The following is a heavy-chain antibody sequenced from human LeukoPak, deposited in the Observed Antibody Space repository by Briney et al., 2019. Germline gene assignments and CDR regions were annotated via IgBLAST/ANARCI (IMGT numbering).Heavy chain of an antibody. V-gene: IGHV4-34*01. D-gene: IGHD2-2*01. Sequence: SETLSLTCAVYGGSFSGYYWSWIRQPPGKGLEWIGEINHSGSTNYNPSLKSRVTISVDTSKNQFSLKLSSVTAADTAVYYCARGVWVVAVPAAAPYFDYWGRGTLVTVSS. CDR3: ARGVWVVAVPAAAPYFDY. J-gene: IGHJ4*02. CDR1: GGSFSGYY. CDR2: INHSGST.